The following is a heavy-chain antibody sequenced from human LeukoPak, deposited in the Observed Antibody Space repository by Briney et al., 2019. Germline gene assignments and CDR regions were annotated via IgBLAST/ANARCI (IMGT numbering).Heavy chain of an antibody. CDR1: GFTVSRNY. D-gene: IGHD6-19*01. Sequence: GGSPRLSCVASGFTVSRNYMIWVRQAPGKGLECVSVIYSGGTTYYADSVRGRFTISRDNSKNTLYLQMNSLRAEDTAVYFCARGSSGWFSFDYWGQGTLVTVSS. CDR3: ARGSSGWFSFDY. CDR2: IYSGGTT. V-gene: IGHV3-53*01. J-gene: IGHJ4*02.